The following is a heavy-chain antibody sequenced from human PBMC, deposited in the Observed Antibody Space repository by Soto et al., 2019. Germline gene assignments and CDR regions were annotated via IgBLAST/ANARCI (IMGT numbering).Heavy chain of an antibody. CDR1: GGSFSGYY. CDR3: ARKYCSSTRCSSKPRVVKNYYYYYMDV. Sequence: QVQLQQWGAGLLKPSETLSLTCAVYGGSFSGYYWSWIRQPPGKGLEWIGEINHSGSTNYNPSLKSRVTISVDTSKNQFSLKLSSVTAADTAVYYCARKYCSSTRCSSKPRVVKNYYYYYMDVWGKGTTVTVSS. V-gene: IGHV4-34*01. CDR2: INHSGST. D-gene: IGHD2-2*01. J-gene: IGHJ6*03.